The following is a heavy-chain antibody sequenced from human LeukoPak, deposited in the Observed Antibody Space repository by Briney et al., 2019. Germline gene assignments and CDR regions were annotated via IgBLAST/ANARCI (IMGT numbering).Heavy chain of an antibody. CDR2: ISGSGGST. D-gene: IGHD2-2*01. CDR1: GFTFSSYA. CDR3: AKSKVPAAIGHYYYYGMGV. Sequence: GGSLRLSCAASGFTFSSYAMSWVRQAPGKGLEWVSAISGSGGSTYYADSVKGGFTISRDNSKNTLYLQMNSLRAEDTAVYYCAKSKVPAAIGHYYYYGMGVWGQGTTVTVSS. J-gene: IGHJ6*02. V-gene: IGHV3-23*01.